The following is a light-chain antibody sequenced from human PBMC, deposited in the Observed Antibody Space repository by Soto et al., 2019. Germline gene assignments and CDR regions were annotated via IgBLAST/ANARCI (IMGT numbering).Light chain of an antibody. Sequence: QSVLTQPASVSGSPGQSVTISCTGTSSDVGGYDYVSWYQQHPGTAPKLILYEVNNRPSGVSNRFSGSKSGNTASLIISGLQTEDEANYYCSAYTTSNTLIFGKGTKVTVL. V-gene: IGLV2-14*01. J-gene: IGLJ1*01. CDR2: EVN. CDR3: SAYTTSNTLI. CDR1: SSDVGGYDY.